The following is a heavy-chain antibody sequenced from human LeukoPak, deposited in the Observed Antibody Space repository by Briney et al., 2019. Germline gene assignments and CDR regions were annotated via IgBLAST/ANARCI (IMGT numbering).Heavy chain of an antibody. Sequence: SETLSLTCTVSGGSISSRTYYWGWIRQPPGKGLEWIGSIFNSGNTYYNPSLKSRVTISVDTSKNQFSLKLSSVTAADTAVYYCARGPLAYCGSDCYILDYWGQGTLVTVSS. CDR2: IFNSGNT. V-gene: IGHV4-39*07. CDR3: ARGPLAYCGSDCYILDY. J-gene: IGHJ4*02. CDR1: GGSISSRTYY. D-gene: IGHD2-21*02.